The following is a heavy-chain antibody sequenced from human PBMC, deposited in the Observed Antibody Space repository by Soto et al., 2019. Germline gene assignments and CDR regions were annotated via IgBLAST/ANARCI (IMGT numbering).Heavy chain of an antibody. Sequence: GGSLRLSCAASGFTFSSYAMHWVRQAPGKGLEWVAVISYDGSNKYYADSVKGRFTISRDNSKNTLYLQMNSLRAEDTAVYYCARGQEDDSSGYPGDYWGQGTLVTVSS. CDR3: ARGQEDDSSGYPGDY. J-gene: IGHJ4*02. CDR1: GFTFSSYA. CDR2: ISYDGSNK. V-gene: IGHV3-30-3*01. D-gene: IGHD3-22*01.